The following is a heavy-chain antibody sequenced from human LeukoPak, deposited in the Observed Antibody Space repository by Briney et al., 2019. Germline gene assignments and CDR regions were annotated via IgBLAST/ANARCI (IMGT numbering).Heavy chain of an antibody. CDR2: INPSGGST. Sequence: GASVKVSCKASGYTFTSYYMHWVRQAPGQGLEWMGIINPSGGSTSYAQKFQGRVTMTRDTSTSTVYMELSSLRSEDTAVYYCARATGIAVAVVSAFDIWGQGTMVTVSS. V-gene: IGHV1-46*01. CDR1: GYTFTSYY. D-gene: IGHD6-19*01. J-gene: IGHJ3*02. CDR3: ARATGIAVAVVSAFDI.